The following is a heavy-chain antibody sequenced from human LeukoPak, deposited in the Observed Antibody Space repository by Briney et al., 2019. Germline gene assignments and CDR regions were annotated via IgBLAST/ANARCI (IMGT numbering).Heavy chain of an antibody. V-gene: IGHV3-23*01. D-gene: IGHD5-12*01. CDR2: ISGSGGST. CDR1: GFSFSMYS. Sequence: GGSLRLSCAASGFSFSMYSMSWVRQAPGKGLEWVSAISGSGGSTYYADSVKGRFTISRDNSKNTLCLQMNSLRAEDTAVYYCAKQLRPDDYWGQGTLVTVSS. J-gene: IGHJ4*02. CDR3: AKQLRPDDY.